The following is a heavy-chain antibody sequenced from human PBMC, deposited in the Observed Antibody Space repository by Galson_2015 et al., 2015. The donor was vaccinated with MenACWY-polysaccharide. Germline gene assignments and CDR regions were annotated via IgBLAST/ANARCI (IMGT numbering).Heavy chain of an antibody. J-gene: IGHJ4*02. D-gene: IGHD3-16*01. V-gene: IGHV3-73*01. CDR2: IRSKANSYAT. CDR3: ASGVDPSLNWGV. Sequence: SLRLSCAASGFTFSDSAMHWVRQASGKGLEWVGRIRSKANSYATAYAASVKGRFAISRDDSKSTAYLQMNSLKTEDTAVYFCASGVDPSLNWGVGGQGTLVTVSS. CDR1: GFTFSDSA.